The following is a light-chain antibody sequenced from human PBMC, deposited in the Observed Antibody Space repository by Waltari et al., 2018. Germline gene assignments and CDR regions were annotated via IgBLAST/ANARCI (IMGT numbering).Light chain of an antibody. CDR3: MQGTHWPYT. J-gene: IGKJ2*01. V-gene: IGKV2-30*01. CDR1: QSLVYSDGNTH. Sequence: DVVMTPSPISLPVTLGQPASLPCTSSQSLVYSDGNTHLNWSQQRPGQPPRRLIYKVSIRDSGVPYRFSGSGSGTDVTLKISRVEAEDFGVYYCMQGTHWPYTFGQGTKLDI. CDR2: KVS.